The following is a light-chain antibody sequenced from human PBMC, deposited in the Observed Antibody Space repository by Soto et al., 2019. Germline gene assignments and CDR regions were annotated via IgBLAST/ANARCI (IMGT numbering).Light chain of an antibody. Sequence: QSVLTQPASVSGSPGQSITISCTGTSSDVGGYAYVSWYQQYPGKAPKLVISEVSNRPSGISHRFSGSRSGNTASLTISGLQAEDEAHYYCSSYTSSSSYVFGSGTKLTVL. CDR3: SSYTSSSSYV. CDR2: EVS. V-gene: IGLV2-14*01. J-gene: IGLJ1*01. CDR1: SSDVGGYAY.